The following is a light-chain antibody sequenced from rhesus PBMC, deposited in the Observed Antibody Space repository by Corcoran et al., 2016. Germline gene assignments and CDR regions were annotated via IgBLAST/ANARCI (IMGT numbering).Light chain of an antibody. Sequence: EIVMTQSPATLSLSPGERATLSCRASRSVSISLAWYHQKPGQAPKLLINGASTRAPGIPDRISGSGVGTDFTLTISSLEPEDVGVYYCQQDYSWRSFGQGTKVEIK. J-gene: IGKJ1*01. CDR1: RSVSIS. CDR2: GAS. CDR3: QQDYSWRS. V-gene: IGKV3-42*01.